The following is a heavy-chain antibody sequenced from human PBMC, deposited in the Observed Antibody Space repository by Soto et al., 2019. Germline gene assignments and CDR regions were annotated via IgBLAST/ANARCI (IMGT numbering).Heavy chain of an antibody. V-gene: IGHV4-39*01. CDR3: ARQQWLVPDLDY. Sequence: QLQLQESGPGLVKPSETLSLTCTVSGGSISSSSYYWGWIRQPPGKGLEWIGSIYYSGSTYYNPSLKSRVTISVDTSKILFSLKLSSVTAADTAVYYCARQQWLVPDLDYWGQGTLVTVSS. J-gene: IGHJ4*02. D-gene: IGHD6-19*01. CDR1: GGSISSSSYY. CDR2: IYYSGST.